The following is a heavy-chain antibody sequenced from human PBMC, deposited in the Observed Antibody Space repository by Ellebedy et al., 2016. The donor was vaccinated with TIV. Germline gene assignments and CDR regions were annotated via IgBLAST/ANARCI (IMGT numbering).Heavy chain of an antibody. Sequence: GGSLRLXXAASGFTFSSYAMSWVRQAPGKGLEWVSAISGSGGSTYYADSVKGRFTISRDNSKNTLYLQMNSLRVEDTALYYCAKGDYYDSSAYFLWWGQGTLVTVSS. CDR1: GFTFSSYA. J-gene: IGHJ4*02. D-gene: IGHD3-22*01. CDR3: AKGDYYDSSAYFLW. CDR2: ISGSGGST. V-gene: IGHV3-23*01.